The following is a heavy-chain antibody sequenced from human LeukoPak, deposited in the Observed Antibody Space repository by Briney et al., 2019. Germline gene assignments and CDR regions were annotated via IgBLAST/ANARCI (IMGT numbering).Heavy chain of an antibody. D-gene: IGHD5-18*01. V-gene: IGHV4-31*03. CDR2: IHYSGLT. J-gene: IGHJ4*02. Sequence: SQTLSLTCTVSGGSISSGGYYWSWIRQHPGKGLEWIGFIHYSGLTYYNSSLKSRVTISVATSKNQFSLRLSSVTAADTAVYYCARILGYSYGQADSWGQGTLVTVSS. CDR3: ARILGYSYGQADS. CDR1: GGSISSGGYY.